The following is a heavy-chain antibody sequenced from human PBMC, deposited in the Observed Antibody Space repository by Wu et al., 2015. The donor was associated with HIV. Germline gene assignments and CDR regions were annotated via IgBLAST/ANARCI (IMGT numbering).Heavy chain of an antibody. CDR3: ARSFSGSSSWYRRPLNPFDI. Sequence: QVQLVQSGPEVKNPGSSVKVSCKASGGGFNSYAISWVRQAPGQGLEWMGGIIPLFGTTDYAQIFQGRVSITTDESTSTSYMELSSLRSEDTAVYYCARSFSGSSSWYRRPLNPFDIWGQGTLVTVSS. V-gene: IGHV1-69*05. D-gene: IGHD6-13*01. CDR1: GGGFNSYA. CDR2: IIPLFGTT. J-gene: IGHJ3*02.